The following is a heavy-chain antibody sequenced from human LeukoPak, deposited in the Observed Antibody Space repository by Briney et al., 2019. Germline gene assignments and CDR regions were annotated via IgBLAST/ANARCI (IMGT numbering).Heavy chain of an antibody. D-gene: IGHD3-16*01. CDR3: ARRETGEPFDI. CDR2: IYYSGST. J-gene: IGHJ3*02. Sequence: SETLSLTCTVPGGSITSSSYYWGWIRQPPGKGLEWIGSIYYSGSTYYNPSLESRVTISVDTSKNQFSLKLSSVTAADTAVYYCARRETGEPFDIWGQGTMVTVS. CDR1: GGSITSSSYY. V-gene: IGHV4-39*01.